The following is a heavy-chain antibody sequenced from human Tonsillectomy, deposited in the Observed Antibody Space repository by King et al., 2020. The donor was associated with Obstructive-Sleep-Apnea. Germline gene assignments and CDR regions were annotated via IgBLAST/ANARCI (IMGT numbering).Heavy chain of an antibody. V-gene: IGHV3-9*01. CDR1: GFTFDDYA. Sequence: VQLVESWGGLVQPGRSLRLSCAASGFTFDDYAMHWVRQTPGKGLEWVSGISWNSGTIGYADSVKGRFTLSRDTAKNSLYLQMNSLRAEYTALYYCAKDIRAGSLDAFDIRGQGTMVTVSS. CDR3: AKDIRAGSLDAFDI. D-gene: IGHD1-26*01. CDR2: ISWNSGTI. J-gene: IGHJ3*02.